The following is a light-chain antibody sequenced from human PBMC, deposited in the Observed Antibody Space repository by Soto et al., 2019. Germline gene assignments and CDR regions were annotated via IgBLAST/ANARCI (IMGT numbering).Light chain of an antibody. CDR3: EQDNSFPIT. J-gene: IGKJ5*01. Sequence: DIKLTQSPSSVSASLGERVTITCRASQGFSSWLAWYQQKLGKAPKLLISAASILQHGVPSRFSRRGSGTDFTLTVSSLQPVDVATSYCEQDNSFPITFGHGPRL. CDR1: QGFSSW. CDR2: AAS. V-gene: IGKV1-12*01.